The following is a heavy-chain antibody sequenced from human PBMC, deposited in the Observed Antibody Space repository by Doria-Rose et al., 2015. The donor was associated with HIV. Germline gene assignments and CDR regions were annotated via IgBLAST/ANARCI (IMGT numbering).Heavy chain of an antibody. V-gene: IGHV4-59*01. CDR1: GDSISTYY. D-gene: IGHD3-22*01. CDR2: IYYSGST. CDR3: ARGTFYDSSGYYPYFDY. Sequence: VQLLESGPGLVKPSETLSLTCSVSGDSISTYYWNWIRQPPGKGLEWTGHIYYSGSTNYNPSLKSRVTISVDTSKNQFSLKLSSVTAADTAVYYCARGTFYDSSGYYPYFDYWGQGTLVTVSS. J-gene: IGHJ4*02.